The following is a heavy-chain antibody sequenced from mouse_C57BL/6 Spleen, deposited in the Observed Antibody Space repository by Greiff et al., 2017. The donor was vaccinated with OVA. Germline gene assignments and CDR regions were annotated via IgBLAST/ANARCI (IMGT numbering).Heavy chain of an antibody. J-gene: IGHJ4*01. D-gene: IGHD1-1*01. V-gene: IGHV2-2*01. CDR3: ARNWGYGDAMDY. Sequence: QVQLQQSGPGLVQPSQSLSITCTVSGFSLTSYGVHWVRQSPGKGLEWLGVIWSGGSTDYNAAFISRLSISKDNSKSQVFFKMNSLQADDTAIYYCARNWGYGDAMDYWGQGTSVTVSS. CDR1: GFSLTSYG. CDR2: IWSGGST.